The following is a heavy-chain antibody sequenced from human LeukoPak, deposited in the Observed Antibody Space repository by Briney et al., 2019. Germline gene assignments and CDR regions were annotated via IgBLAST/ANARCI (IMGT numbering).Heavy chain of an antibody. CDR3: ASSGTQPSPFDY. CDR2: ISYDGSNK. Sequence: GGSLRLSCAASGFTFSSYAMHWVRRAPGKGLEWVAVISYDGSNKYYADSVKGRFTISRDNSKNTLYLQMNSLRAEDTAVYYCASSGTQPSPFDYWGQGTLVTVSS. CDR1: GFTFSSYA. J-gene: IGHJ4*02. V-gene: IGHV3-30*04. D-gene: IGHD1-1*01.